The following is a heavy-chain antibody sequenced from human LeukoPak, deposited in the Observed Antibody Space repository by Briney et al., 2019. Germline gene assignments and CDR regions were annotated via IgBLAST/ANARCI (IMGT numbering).Heavy chain of an antibody. J-gene: IGHJ4*02. CDR1: GFTFSSYA. CDR2: ISGSGDST. CDR3: AKDMYSSGWLFDY. Sequence: GGSLRLSCAASGFTFSSYAMSWVRQAPGKGLEWVSAISGSGDSTYYADSVKGRLTISRDNSKNTLYLQMNSLRAEDTAVYYCAKDMYSSGWLFDYWAREPWSPSPQ. D-gene: IGHD6-19*01. V-gene: IGHV3-23*01.